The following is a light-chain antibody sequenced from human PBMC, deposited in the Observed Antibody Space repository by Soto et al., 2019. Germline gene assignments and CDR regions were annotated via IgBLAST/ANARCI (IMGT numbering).Light chain of an antibody. Sequence: EIVLTQSPGTLSLSPGERVTLSCRSSHSVSSNYLAWYQQKPGQAPRLLIYDVSSRATGIPDRFSGSGSGTDFTLTISRLEPVDFAVYYCQQHGISLTFGQGTKVEIK. J-gene: IGKJ1*01. CDR1: HSVSSNY. CDR3: QQHGISLT. V-gene: IGKV3-20*01. CDR2: DVS.